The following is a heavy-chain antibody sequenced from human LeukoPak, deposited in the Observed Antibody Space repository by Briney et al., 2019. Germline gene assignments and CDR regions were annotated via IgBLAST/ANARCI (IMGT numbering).Heavy chain of an antibody. CDR1: GGSFSDYY. J-gene: IGHJ4*02. D-gene: IGHD3-22*01. Sequence: SETLSLTCAVYGGSFSDYYWSWIRQPPGKGLEWIGEINHSGSTNYNPSLKSRVTISVDTSKNQFSLKLSSVTAADTAVYYCARGLSYYYDSSGPPGDYWGQGTLVTVSS. CDR2: INHSGST. CDR3: ARGLSYYYDSSGPPGDY. V-gene: IGHV4-34*01.